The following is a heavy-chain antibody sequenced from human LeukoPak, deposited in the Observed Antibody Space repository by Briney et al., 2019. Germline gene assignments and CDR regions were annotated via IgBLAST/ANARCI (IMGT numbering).Heavy chain of an antibody. D-gene: IGHD6-19*01. J-gene: IGHJ6*03. CDR3: ASGAVAGRYYYYYYYMDV. CDR1: GGSISSYY. CDR2: IYTSGST. Sequence: PSETLSLTCTVSGGSISSYYWSWLRQPAGKGLEWIGRIYTSGSTNYNPSLKSRVTMSVDTSKNQFSLKLSSVTAADTAVYYCASGAVAGRYYYYYYYMDVWGKGTTVTVS. V-gene: IGHV4-4*07.